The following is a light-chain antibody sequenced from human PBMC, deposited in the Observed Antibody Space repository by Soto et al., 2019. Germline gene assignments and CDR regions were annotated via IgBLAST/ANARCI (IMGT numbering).Light chain of an antibody. CDR2: FGS. CDR3: MQALQTPPWT. CDR1: QSLLHSNGYNY. Sequence: DIVMTQSPLSLPVTPGEPASISCRSSQSLLHSNGYNYLDWYLQKPGQSPQLLIYFGSNRASGVPERVSGSGSGTDFTLKISRVEAEYVGVYSCMQALQTPPWTFGQGTKVEI. V-gene: IGKV2-28*01. J-gene: IGKJ1*01.